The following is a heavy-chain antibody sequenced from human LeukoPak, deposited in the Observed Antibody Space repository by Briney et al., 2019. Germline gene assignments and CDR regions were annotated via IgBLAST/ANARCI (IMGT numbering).Heavy chain of an antibody. CDR3: ARVREGSSSYYYYYYYMDV. V-gene: IGHV4-38-2*02. J-gene: IGHJ6*03. CDR2: IHHSGST. D-gene: IGHD6-13*01. Sequence: SETLSLTCTVSVYSISNGDYWGWIRQPPGKGLEWIGNIHHSGSTYYNPSLKSRVTISVDTSKNQFSLKLSSVTAADTAVYYCARVREGSSSYYYYYYYMDVWGKGTTVTISS. CDR1: VYSISNGDY.